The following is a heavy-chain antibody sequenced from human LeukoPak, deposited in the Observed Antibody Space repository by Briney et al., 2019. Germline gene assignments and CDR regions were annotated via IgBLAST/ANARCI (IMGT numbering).Heavy chain of an antibody. D-gene: IGHD2-21*02. V-gene: IGHV4-39*01. J-gene: IGHJ5*02. CDR2: IGGSNYYRGST. Sequence: SETQSLTCTVSGASISSSAYYWGWIRQPPGKGLEWIASIGGSNYYRGSTYYNPSLKSRVTIHVDTSKDQFSLKLSSVTAADTAVYYCARLETSVTEHNWFDPWGQGTLVTVSS. CDR3: ARLETSVTEHNWFDP. CDR1: GASISSSAYY.